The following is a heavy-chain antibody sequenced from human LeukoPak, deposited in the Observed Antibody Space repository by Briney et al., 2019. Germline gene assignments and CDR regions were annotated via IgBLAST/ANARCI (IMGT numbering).Heavy chain of an antibody. CDR2: ISSSSTYI. V-gene: IGHV3-21*04. CDR1: GFTFTRYT. D-gene: IGHD3-22*01. Sequence: GGSLRLSCAASGFTFTRYTINWVRQAPGKGLEWVSSISSSSTYIYYADSVRGRFTISRDNAENSLSLQMNSLRAEDTALYYCAGTYYDSSGFYPEFFQHWGQGTLVIISS. J-gene: IGHJ1*01. CDR3: AGTYYDSSGFYPEFFQH.